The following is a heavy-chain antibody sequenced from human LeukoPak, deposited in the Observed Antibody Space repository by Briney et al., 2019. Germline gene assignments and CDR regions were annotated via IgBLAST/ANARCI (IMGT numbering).Heavy chain of an antibody. Sequence: SETLSLTCAVYGGSFSGYYWSWIRQPPGKGLEWIGEINHSGSTNYNPSLKSRVTISVDTSKNQFSLKLSSVTAADTAVYYCARGGGTLDYWGQGTLVNVSS. CDR1: GGSFSGYY. V-gene: IGHV4-34*01. CDR2: INHSGST. J-gene: IGHJ4*02. CDR3: ARGGGTLDY. D-gene: IGHD3-16*01.